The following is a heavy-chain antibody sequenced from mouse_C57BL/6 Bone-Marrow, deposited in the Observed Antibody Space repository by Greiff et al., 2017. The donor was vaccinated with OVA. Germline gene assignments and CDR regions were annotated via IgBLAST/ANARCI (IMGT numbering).Heavy chain of an antibody. CDR2: ISSGGSYT. J-gene: IGHJ2*01. CDR3: ARATVVFDY. CDR1: GFTFSSYG. V-gene: IGHV5-6*01. D-gene: IGHD1-1*01. Sequence: EVQVVESGGDLVKPGGSLKLSCAASGFTFSSYGMSWVRQTPDKRLEWVATISSGGSYTYYPDSVKGRFTISRDNAKNTLYLQMSSLKSEDTAMYYCARATVVFDYWGQGTTLTVSS.